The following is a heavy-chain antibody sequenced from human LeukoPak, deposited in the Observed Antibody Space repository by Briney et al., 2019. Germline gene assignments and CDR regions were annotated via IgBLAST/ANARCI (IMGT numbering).Heavy chain of an antibody. D-gene: IGHD2-2*01. Sequence: ASVKVSCKASGYTFTSYYMHWVRQAPGQGLEWMGIINPSGGSTSYAQKFQGRVTMTRDTSTSTVYMELSSLRSEDTAVYYYAREDCSSTSCYVGALDYWGQGTLVTVSS. CDR3: AREDCSSTSCYVGALDY. CDR2: INPSGGST. J-gene: IGHJ4*02. V-gene: IGHV1-46*01. CDR1: GYTFTSYY.